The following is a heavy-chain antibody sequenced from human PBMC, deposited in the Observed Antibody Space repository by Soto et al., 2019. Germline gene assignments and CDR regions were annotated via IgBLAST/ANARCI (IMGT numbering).Heavy chain of an antibody. D-gene: IGHD2-21*02. CDR1: GFTFSSYN. Sequence: QVQLVESGGGVVQPGRSLRLSCAASGFTFSSYNMEWVRQAPGKGLEWVTVISFDGSNKYYADSVQGRFTISRVNSKNTVYLEMNSLKVEDTAVYYCAREVGTFYYHYGMDVWGQGTTVTVAS. CDR2: ISFDGSNK. CDR3: AREVGTFYYHYGMDV. V-gene: IGHV3-30-3*01. J-gene: IGHJ6*02.